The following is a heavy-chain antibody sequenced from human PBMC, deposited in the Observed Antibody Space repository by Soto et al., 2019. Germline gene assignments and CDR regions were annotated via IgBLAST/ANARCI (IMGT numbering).Heavy chain of an antibody. CDR2: ISYDGSNK. V-gene: IGHV3-30*18. CDR1: GFTFSSYG. J-gene: IGHJ6*02. CDR3: AKGELERRGYYYYGMDV. Sequence: QVQLVESGGGVVQPGRSLRLSCAASGFTFSSYGMHWVRQAPGKGLEWVAVISYDGSNKYYADSVKGRFTISRDNSKNTLYLQMNSLRAEDTAVYYCAKGELERRGYYYYGMDVWGQGTTVTVSS. D-gene: IGHD1-1*01.